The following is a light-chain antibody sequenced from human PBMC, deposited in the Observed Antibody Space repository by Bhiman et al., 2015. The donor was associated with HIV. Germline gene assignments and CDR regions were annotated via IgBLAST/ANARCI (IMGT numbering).Light chain of an antibody. CDR1: SSDFGGYNY. CDR3: SSYTSGSTPHV. CDR2: EVS. J-gene: IGLJ1*01. V-gene: IGLV2-8*01. Sequence: QSALTQPPSASGSPGQSVAISCTGTSSDFGGYNYVSWYQQHPGKAPKLIIYEVSKRPSGVPDRFSGSKSGNTASLTVSGLQAEDEADYYCSSYTSGSTPHVFGTGTKVTVL.